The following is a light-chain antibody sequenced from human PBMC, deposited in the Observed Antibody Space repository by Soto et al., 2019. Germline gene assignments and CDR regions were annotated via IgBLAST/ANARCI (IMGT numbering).Light chain of an antibody. J-gene: IGKJ1*01. CDR2: DVS. Sequence: DIQMTQSPSTLSGSVGDRVTITCRASQTISSWLAWYQQKPGKAPKLLIYDVSSMESGVPSRFSGSGSGTEFILNISSLQPDDFATYYCQQYDGYSWTFDQGTKVDI. CDR1: QTISSW. CDR3: QQYDGYSWT. V-gene: IGKV1-5*01.